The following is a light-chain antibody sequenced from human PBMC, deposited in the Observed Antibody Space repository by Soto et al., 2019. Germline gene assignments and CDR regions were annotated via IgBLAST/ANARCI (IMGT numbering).Light chain of an antibody. V-gene: IGKV1-5*01. CDR1: QSISSW. Sequence: DIQMTQSPSTLSASVGDRVTISCRASQSISSWLAWYQEKPGKAPKLVIYDASTLESGVSSSFSGSGSGTEFTLTISSLQPDDFATYYCQQYNTYPNTFGQGTKLEI. J-gene: IGKJ2*01. CDR3: QQYNTYPNT. CDR2: DAS.